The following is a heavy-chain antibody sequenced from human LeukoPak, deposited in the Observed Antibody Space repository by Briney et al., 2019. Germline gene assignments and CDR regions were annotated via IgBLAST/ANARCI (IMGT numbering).Heavy chain of an antibody. J-gene: IGHJ3*02. Sequence: GGSLRLSCAASGFTFSNYWMSWVRQTPGKGLEWVATIEQDGSEKYYVDSVKGRFTISRDNAKNSLYLQMNSLRAEDTALYYCAKGRIVVVTDAFDIWGQGTMVTVSS. V-gene: IGHV3-7*03. CDR2: IEQDGSEK. D-gene: IGHD3-22*01. CDR3: AKGRIVVVTDAFDI. CDR1: GFTFSNYW.